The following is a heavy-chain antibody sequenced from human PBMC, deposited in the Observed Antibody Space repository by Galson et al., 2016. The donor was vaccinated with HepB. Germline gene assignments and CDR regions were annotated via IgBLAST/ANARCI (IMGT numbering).Heavy chain of an antibody. CDR2: ISYLGISQ. D-gene: IGHD1-14*01. V-gene: IGHV3-30*03. J-gene: IGHJ3*01. Sequence: YLRLSCAASGYTFSSSIIHWVRQAPGKRLEWVSVISYLGISQDYADSVKGRFTTSRDDSKTTLYLQLNGLRPEDTAVYYCARAGGTTSIFAFDLWGRGTLVTVSS. CDR3: ARAGGTTSIFAFDL. CDR1: GYTFSSSI.